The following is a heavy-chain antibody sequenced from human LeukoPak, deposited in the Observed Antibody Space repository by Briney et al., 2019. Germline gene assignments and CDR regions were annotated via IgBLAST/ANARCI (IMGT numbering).Heavy chain of an antibody. Sequence: SETLSLTCTVSGGSISSYYWGWVSQPPGKGLEWVGSIHYSRSTYYTPSLNSRLTISVDTSKDQFSLKLSSVTAADTAVYYCARGDCSGGSCYLFDYWGQGALVTVSS. V-gene: IGHV4-39*01. CDR2: IHYSRST. CDR3: ARGDCSGGSCYLFDY. J-gene: IGHJ4*02. D-gene: IGHD2-15*01. CDR1: GGSISSYY.